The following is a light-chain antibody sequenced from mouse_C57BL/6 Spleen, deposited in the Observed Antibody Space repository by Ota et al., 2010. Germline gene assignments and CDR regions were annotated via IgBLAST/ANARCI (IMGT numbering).Light chain of an antibody. J-gene: IGKJ5*01. CDR3: QQYYSYPLT. CDR2: SAS. V-gene: IGKV6-15*01. CDR1: QDVGTA. Sequence: DIVMTQSHKFMSTSVGDRVSITCKASQDVGTAVAWYQQKPGQSPKALIYSASYRYSGVPDRFTGSRSGTDFTLTISNVQSEDLAEYFCQQYYSYPLTFGAGTKLELK.